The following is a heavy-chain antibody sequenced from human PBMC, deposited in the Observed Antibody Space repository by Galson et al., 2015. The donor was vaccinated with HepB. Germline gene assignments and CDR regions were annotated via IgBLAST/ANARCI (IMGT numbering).Heavy chain of an antibody. V-gene: IGHV3-30*03. D-gene: IGHD1-26*01. CDR1: GFTFNRYG. CDR2: LSYDGSNK. CDR3: ARGVGY. J-gene: IGHJ4*02. Sequence: SLRLSCATSGFTFNRYGVDWVRQAPGKGLEWVAVLSYDGSNKYYTDSVEGRFTISRDNSKNTLYLQMNSLRTEDTAVYSCARGVGYWGQGTLVTVSS.